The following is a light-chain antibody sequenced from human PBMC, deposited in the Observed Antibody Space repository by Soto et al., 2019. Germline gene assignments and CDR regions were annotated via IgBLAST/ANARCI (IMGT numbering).Light chain of an antibody. CDR3: QQYNNWPPWT. CDR2: WAS. J-gene: IGKJ1*01. CDR1: QSFLDSSNNKNY. Sequence: DIVMTQSPASLAVSLGERATINCKSSQSFLDSSNNKNYLAWYQQKPGQPPKLLIYWASTRESGVPDRFSGSGSGTEFTLTISGLQSEDFAVYYCQQYNNWPPWTFGQGAKVDIK. V-gene: IGKV4-1*01.